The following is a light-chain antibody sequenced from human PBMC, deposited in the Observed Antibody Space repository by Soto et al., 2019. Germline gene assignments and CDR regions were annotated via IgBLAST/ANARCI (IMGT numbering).Light chain of an antibody. CDR1: QSVTSSY. J-gene: IGKJ1*01. CDR3: QKYNSAPTWT. V-gene: IGKV3-20*01. Sequence: EIVLTQSPGTLSLSPGERATLSCRASQSVTSSYLAWYQRKPGQAPRLLIYGASSRATGIPDRFSGSGSGTDFSLTISRLEPADFAVYYCQKYNSAPTWTFGQGTKVEIK. CDR2: GAS.